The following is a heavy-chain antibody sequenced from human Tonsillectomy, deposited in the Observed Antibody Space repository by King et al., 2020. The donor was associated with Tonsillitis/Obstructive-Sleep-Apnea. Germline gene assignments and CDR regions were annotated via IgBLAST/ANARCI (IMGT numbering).Heavy chain of an antibody. V-gene: IGHV7-4-1*02. CDR1: GYVFNSYA. D-gene: IGHD3-3*01. Sequence: HVQLVQSGSELKKSGASVKVSCKASGYVFNSYAMSWVRQAPGQGLEWMGWISTNTGNPTYAQGFAGRVVFSLDTSVSTAYLQISSLMSEDTAVYYCAREKGIFGVVNDALDIWGQGTMVTVSS. J-gene: IGHJ3*02. CDR2: ISTNTGNP. CDR3: AREKGIFGVVNDALDI.